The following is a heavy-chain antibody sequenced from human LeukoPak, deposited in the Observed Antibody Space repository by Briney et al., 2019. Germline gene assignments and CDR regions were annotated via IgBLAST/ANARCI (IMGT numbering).Heavy chain of an antibody. CDR2: ISYDGSNK. CDR1: GFTFSSYA. CDR3: ASVWNSYGHDY. D-gene: IGHD5-18*01. Sequence: GRSLRLPCAASGFTFSSYAMHWVRQAPGKGLEWVAVISYDGSNKYYADSVKGRFTISRDNSKNTLYLQMNSLRAEDTAVYYCASVWNSYGHDYWGQGTLVTVSS. J-gene: IGHJ4*02. V-gene: IGHV3-30*04.